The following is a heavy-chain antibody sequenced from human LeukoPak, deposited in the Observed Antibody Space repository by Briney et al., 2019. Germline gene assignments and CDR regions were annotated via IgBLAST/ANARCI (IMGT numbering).Heavy chain of an antibody. CDR3: ARDAGTWGYGYNLDY. CDR2: ISFDEGNR. D-gene: IGHD1-1*01. CDR1: GFTFSSYG. J-gene: IGHJ4*02. Sequence: GGPLGLSCAASGFTFSSYGMHWVRQAPGKGLDGVAVISFDEGNRYYADSVKGRFTISRDNSKNTLYLQMNSLRAEDTAVYYCARDAGTWGYGYNLDYWGQGTLVTVSS. V-gene: IGHV3-30*03.